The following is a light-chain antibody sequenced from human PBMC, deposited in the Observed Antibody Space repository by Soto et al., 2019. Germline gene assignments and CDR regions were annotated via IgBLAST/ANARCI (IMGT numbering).Light chain of an antibody. V-gene: IGKV1-39*01. J-gene: IGKJ1*01. CDR3: LQSYNTLPT. Sequence: DIQMTQSPSSLSASVGDRVTITCRASQIISTYLNWYQQKPGKAPKLLIYAASTLQSGGPSRFSGSGSGTDFTLTISSLQTADFATYFWLQSYNTLPTFGQGTKVE. CDR1: QIISTY. CDR2: AAS.